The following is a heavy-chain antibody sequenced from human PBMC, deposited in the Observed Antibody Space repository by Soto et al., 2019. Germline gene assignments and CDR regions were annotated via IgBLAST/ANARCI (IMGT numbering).Heavy chain of an antibody. Sequence: EVQLLESGGGLVQPGGSLRLSCAASGFTFSSYAMMWVRQPPGKGQEWVAGMTGGGGDIHYSDAVKGRFTISKDNSKNTRYLQMNSLRTEDTAMYYCAKDAVYGDGLWLVANWGQGTLVTVSS. CDR3: AKDAVYGDGLWLVAN. J-gene: IGHJ4*02. CDR2: MTGGGGDI. V-gene: IGHV3-23*01. D-gene: IGHD2-21*02. CDR1: GFTFSSYA.